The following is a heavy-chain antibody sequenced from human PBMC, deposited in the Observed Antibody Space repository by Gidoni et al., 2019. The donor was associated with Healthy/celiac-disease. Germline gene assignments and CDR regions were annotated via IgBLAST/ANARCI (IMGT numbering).Heavy chain of an antibody. CDR3: TNLLSKKVAHYGMDV. D-gene: IGHD2-2*01. CDR2: IKSKTDGGTT. V-gene: IGHV3-15*07. CDR1: GFTFSNAW. Sequence: EVQLVESGGGLVKPGGSLRLSCAASGFTFSNAWMNWVRQAPGKGLEWVGRIKSKTDGGTTDYAAPVKGRFTISRDDSKNTLYLQMNSLKTEDTAVYYCTNLLSKKVAHYGMDVWGQGTTVTVSS. J-gene: IGHJ6*02.